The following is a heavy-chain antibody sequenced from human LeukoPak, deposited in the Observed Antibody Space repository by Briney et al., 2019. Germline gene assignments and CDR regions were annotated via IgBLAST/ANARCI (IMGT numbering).Heavy chain of an antibody. CDR1: GLTFSDYY. D-gene: IGHD3-9*01. CDR3: ARGHYDVLTGYEY. CDR2: ISSISSPI. Sequence: PGGSLRLSCAGSGLTFSDYYMSWIRQAPGKGLEWVSYISSISSPIYYADSVKGRFTISRDNAKNSLYLQMNSLRAEDTAMYYCARGHYDVLTGYEYWGQGTLVTVSS. J-gene: IGHJ4*02. V-gene: IGHV3-11*04.